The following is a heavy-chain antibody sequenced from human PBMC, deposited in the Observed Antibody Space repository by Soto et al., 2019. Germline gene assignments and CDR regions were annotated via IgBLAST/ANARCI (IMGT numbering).Heavy chain of an antibody. CDR3: ARSRNLDV. CDR2: ASHTGGT. D-gene: IGHD1-1*01. CDR1: GGSFSGWH. J-gene: IGHJ6*02. Sequence: QVQVQQWGAGLLKFSETLSLTCAVNGGSFSGWHWNWIRQPPGKGLEWIGEASHTGGTNYNPSLESRVTISVDRSRNQLSLKLTSVPAADTAVYYCARSRNLDVWGPGTTVIVSS. V-gene: IGHV4-34*01.